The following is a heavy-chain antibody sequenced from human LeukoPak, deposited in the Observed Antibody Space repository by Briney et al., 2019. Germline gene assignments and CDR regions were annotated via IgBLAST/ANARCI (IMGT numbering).Heavy chain of an antibody. CDR1: GFTFSGSA. V-gene: IGHV3-73*01. D-gene: IGHD4-17*01. J-gene: IGHJ6*03. CDR2: IRSKANSYAT. Sequence: GGSLTLSCAASGFTFSGSAMHWVRQASGKGLEWVGRIRSKANSYATAYAASVKGRFTISRDDSKNTAYLQMNSLKTEDTAVYYCTSSTVTTFYYYYYMDVWGKGTTVTISS. CDR3: TSSTVTTFYYYYYMDV.